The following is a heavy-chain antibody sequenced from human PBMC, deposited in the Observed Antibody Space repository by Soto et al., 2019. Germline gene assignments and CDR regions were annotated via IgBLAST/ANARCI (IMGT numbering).Heavy chain of an antibody. J-gene: IGHJ4*02. D-gene: IGHD3-9*01. CDR1: RYTFPSYG. CDR3: ARVGYDILTGYYSLTPDY. CDR2: ISAYNGNT. V-gene: IGHV1-18*04. Sequence: ASVKLSCKPSRYTFPSYGISWLRQPPGQGLEWMGWISAYNGNTNYAQKLQGRVTMTPATSTSTAYMELRSLRSDDTAVYYCARVGYDILTGYYSLTPDYWGQGTLVPVSS.